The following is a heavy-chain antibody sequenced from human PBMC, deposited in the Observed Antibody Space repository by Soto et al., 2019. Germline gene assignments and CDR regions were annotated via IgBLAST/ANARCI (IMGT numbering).Heavy chain of an antibody. D-gene: IGHD5-18*01. J-gene: IGHJ6*02. CDR2: ISHDGTKT. V-gene: IGHV3-30*18. CDR1: GFNFGAYG. CDR3: AKDRRDGYTTCSRCYGVDV. Sequence: QVQLVESGGGVAQPGTSLRLACEASGFNFGAYGMHWVRQAPGKGLEWVAVISHDGTKTYYSDSVKGRFTVSRDNSKNMLYVQMVSLRPDDTAVYSCAKDRRDGYTTCSRCYGVDVWGRGTTVTVSS.